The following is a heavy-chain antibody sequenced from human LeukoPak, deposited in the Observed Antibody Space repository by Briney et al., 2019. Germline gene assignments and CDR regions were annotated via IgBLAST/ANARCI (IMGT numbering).Heavy chain of an antibody. V-gene: IGHV4-59*01. J-gene: IGHJ3*02. Sequence: SETLSLTCTVSNDSITSYSRNWIRQPPGKGLEWIGSIYYSGSADYIPSLRNRLTISVDTSKNEFSLKLSSVSAADTAVYYCATSDGYPYIDAFDIWGQGTMVTVSS. CDR2: IYYSGSA. D-gene: IGHD5-24*01. CDR3: ATSDGYPYIDAFDI. CDR1: NDSITSYS.